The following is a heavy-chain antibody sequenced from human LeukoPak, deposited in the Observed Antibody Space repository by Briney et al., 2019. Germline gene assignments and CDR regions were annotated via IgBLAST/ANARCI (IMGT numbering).Heavy chain of an antibody. CDR3: AGVGWGKYQLPNYFDY. CDR1: GFTFSSYE. CDR2: ISSSGSTI. V-gene: IGHV3-48*03. D-gene: IGHD2-2*01. Sequence: PGGSLRLSCAASGFTFSSYEMNWVRQAPGKGLEWVSYISSSGSTIYYADSVKGRFTISRDNAKNSLYLQMNSLRAEDTAVYYCAGVGWGKYQLPNYFDYWGQGTLVTVSS. J-gene: IGHJ4*02.